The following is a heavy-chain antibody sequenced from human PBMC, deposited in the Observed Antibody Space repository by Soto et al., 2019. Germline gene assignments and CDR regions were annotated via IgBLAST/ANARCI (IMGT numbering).Heavy chain of an antibody. CDR1: GVSITTNGYS. V-gene: IGHV4-30-2*01. D-gene: IGHD3-16*01. J-gene: IGHJ4*02. Sequence: SETLSLTCAVSGVSITTNGYSWSWIRQPPGKGLEWIGYIYPSGTIFYNPSLNSRVTISADTSNNQFSLKLTSVTATDTAVYFCATYTAFAKYYFDYWGRGTLVTVSS. CDR3: ATYTAFAKYYFDY. CDR2: IYPSGTI.